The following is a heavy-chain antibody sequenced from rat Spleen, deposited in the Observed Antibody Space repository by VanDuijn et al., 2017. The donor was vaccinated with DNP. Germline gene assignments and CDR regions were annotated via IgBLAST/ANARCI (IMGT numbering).Heavy chain of an antibody. CDR3: ALASPFDY. CDR2: ISTSGGTT. J-gene: IGHJ2*01. V-gene: IGHV5-25*01. CDR1: GFTFSDYN. Sequence: EVKLVESGGGLVQPGRSLKLSCAASGFTFSDYNMAWVRQAPTKGLELVAYISTSGGTTYYRDSVKGRFTVSRDNAKSTLYLQMDSLRSEDTATYYCALASPFDYWGQGVMVTVSS.